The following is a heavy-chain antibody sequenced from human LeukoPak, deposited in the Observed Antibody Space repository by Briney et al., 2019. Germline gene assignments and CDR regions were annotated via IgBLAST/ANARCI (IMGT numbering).Heavy chain of an antibody. V-gene: IGHV4-59*01. CDR1: GGSISSYY. J-gene: IGHJ4*02. Sequence: SETLSLTCTVSGGSISSYYWSWIRQPPGKGLEWIANIYHTGSTNYNPSLSSRVTISIDTPKNQFSLKLTSVTAADTAGYYCARRGRNSSGWQDYLWGQGTLVTVSS. CDR3: ARRGRNSSGWQDYL. CDR2: IYHTGST. D-gene: IGHD6-25*01.